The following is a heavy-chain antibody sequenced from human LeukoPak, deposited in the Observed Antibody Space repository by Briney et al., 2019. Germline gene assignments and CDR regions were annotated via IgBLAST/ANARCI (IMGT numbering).Heavy chain of an antibody. Sequence: SETLSLTCAVYGGSFSGYYWSWIRQPPGKGLEWIGEINHSGSTNYNPSLKSRVTISVDTSKNQFSLKVSSVTAADTAVYYCARLGGGSGSYYKHLDYWGQGTLVTVSS. J-gene: IGHJ4*02. CDR2: INHSGST. CDR3: ARLGGGSGSYYKHLDY. D-gene: IGHD3-10*01. V-gene: IGHV4-34*01. CDR1: GGSFSGYY.